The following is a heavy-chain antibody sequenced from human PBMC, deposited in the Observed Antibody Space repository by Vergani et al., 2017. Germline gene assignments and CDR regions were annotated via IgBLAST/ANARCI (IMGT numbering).Heavy chain of an antibody. CDR1: GGSISSSSYY. CDR3: ARPTYYYDSSGQNWFDP. D-gene: IGHD3-22*01. J-gene: IGHJ5*02. CDR2: IYYSGST. V-gene: IGHV4-39*01. Sequence: QLQLQESGPGLVKPSETLSLTCTVSGGSISSSSYYWGWIRQPPGKGLEWIGSIYYSGSTYHNPSLKSRVTISVDTSKNQFSLKLSSVTAADTAVYYCARPTYYYDSSGQNWFDPWGQGTLVTVSS.